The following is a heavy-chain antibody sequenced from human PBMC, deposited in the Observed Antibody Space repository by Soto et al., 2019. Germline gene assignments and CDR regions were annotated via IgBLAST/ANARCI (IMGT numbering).Heavy chain of an antibody. CDR3: ARDRSETGYGLYYYYGMDV. Sequence: LRLSCAASGFTFSSYGMHWVRQAPGKGLEWVAVIWYDGSNKYYADSVKGRFTISRDNSKNTLYLQMNSLRAEDTAVYYCARDRSETGYGLYYYYGMDVWGQGTTVTVSS. D-gene: IGHD3-9*01. J-gene: IGHJ6*02. CDR2: IWYDGSNK. V-gene: IGHV3-33*01. CDR1: GFTFSSYG.